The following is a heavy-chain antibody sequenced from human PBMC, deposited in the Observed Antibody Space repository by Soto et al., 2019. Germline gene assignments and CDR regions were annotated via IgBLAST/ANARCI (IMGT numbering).Heavy chain of an antibody. Sequence: PGGSLRLSCAASGFTFSSFGMHWVRQAPGKWLEWVSLIWYDGSKKSYGDSVKGRFTISRDNSRNTVYLQMNSLRADDTAVYYCARDASYYSLWSGYYPSRNGMDVWGQGXTVTV. D-gene: IGHD3-3*01. J-gene: IGHJ6*02. CDR2: IWYDGSKK. V-gene: IGHV3-33*01. CDR1: GFTFSSFG. CDR3: ARDASYYSLWSGYYPSRNGMDV.